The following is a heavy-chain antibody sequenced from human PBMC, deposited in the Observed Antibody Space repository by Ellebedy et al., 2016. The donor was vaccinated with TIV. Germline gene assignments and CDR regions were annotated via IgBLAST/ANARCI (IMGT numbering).Heavy chain of an antibody. D-gene: IGHD5-24*01. J-gene: IGHJ5*02. Sequence: MPSETLSLTCTVPGGSISGFYWSWIRQPPGKGLEWIAYIHYTGSTNYNPSLKSRVTISIDTSKNQFSLKLSSVTAADTAVYYCASGRWLPLPGSWGQGTLVTVSS. CDR3: ASGRWLPLPGS. CDR1: GGSISGFY. V-gene: IGHV4-59*01. CDR2: IHYTGST.